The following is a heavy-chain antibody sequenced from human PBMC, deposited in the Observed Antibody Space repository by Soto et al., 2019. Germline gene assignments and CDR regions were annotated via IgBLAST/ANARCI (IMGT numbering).Heavy chain of an antibody. CDR2: IYWNDDK. J-gene: IGHJ4*02. D-gene: IGHD6-25*01. CDR1: GFSLTTSGVG. V-gene: IGHV2-5*01. Sequence: SGPTLVNPTQTLTLTCTFSGFSLTTSGVGVGWIRQPPGKAPEWLALIYWNDDKRYSPSLQSRLTITKDTSKNQVILTLTNMDPVDTAAYYCAHRLGSRGSFDYWGQGSLVTVSS. CDR3: AHRLGSRGSFDY.